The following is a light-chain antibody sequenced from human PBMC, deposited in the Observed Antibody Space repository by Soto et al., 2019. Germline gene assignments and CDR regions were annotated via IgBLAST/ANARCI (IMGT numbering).Light chain of an antibody. J-gene: IGLJ2*01. Sequence: QSVLTQPPSVSGAPGQRVTISCTGSGSNIGAGYDVHWYQQLPGTAPKLLIYGNSNRPSGVPDRFSGSKSGTSASLAITGLQAEDEADYYCQSYDSSLSGSTVFGGGTKLTVL. CDR2: GNS. CDR3: QSYDSSLSGSTV. CDR1: GSNIGAGYD. V-gene: IGLV1-40*01.